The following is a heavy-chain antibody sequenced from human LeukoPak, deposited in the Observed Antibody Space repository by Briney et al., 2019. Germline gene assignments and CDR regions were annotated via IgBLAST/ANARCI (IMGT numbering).Heavy chain of an antibody. CDR1: GFTFRSYS. D-gene: IGHD1-26*01. V-gene: IGHV3-21*01. Sequence: GGSLRLSCAASGFTFRSYSMNWVRQAPGKGLEWVSSISSSSSYIYYADSVKGRFTISRDNAKNSLYLQMNSLRAEDTAVYYCVSGSPNDAFDIWGQGTMVTVSS. J-gene: IGHJ3*02. CDR2: ISSSSSYI. CDR3: VSGSPNDAFDI.